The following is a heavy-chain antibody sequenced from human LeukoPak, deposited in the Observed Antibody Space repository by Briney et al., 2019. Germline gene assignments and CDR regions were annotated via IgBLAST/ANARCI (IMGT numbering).Heavy chain of an antibody. CDR3: ARDPGEDYDFWSGYNSD. D-gene: IGHD3-3*01. J-gene: IGHJ4*02. CDR2: INAGNGNT. V-gene: IGHV1-3*01. CDR1: GYTFTSYA. Sequence: GASVKVSCKASGYTFTSYAMHWVRQAPGQRLEWMGWINAGNGNTKYSQKFQGRVTITRDTSASTAYMELSSLRSEDTAVYYCARDPGEDYDFWSGYNSDWGQGTLVTVSS.